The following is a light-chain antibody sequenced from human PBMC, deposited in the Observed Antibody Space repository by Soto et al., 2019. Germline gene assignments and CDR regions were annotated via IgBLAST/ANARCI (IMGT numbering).Light chain of an antibody. J-gene: IGKJ1*01. CDR3: QHYNCYSEA. V-gene: IGKV1-5*03. Sequence: DIQMTQSPSTLSGSVGDRVTITCRASQTISSWLAWYQQKPGKAPKLLIYKASTLKSGVPSRFSGSGSGTEFNLTISSLQPDDFATYYCQHYNCYSEAFGQGTKV. CDR2: KAS. CDR1: QTISSW.